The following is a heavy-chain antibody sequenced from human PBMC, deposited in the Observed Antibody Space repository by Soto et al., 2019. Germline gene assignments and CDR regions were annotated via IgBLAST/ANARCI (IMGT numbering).Heavy chain of an antibody. CDR1: GFTFDDYA. CDR3: AKGVAGWYYFDY. D-gene: IGHD3-3*01. CDR2: ISWNVGSI. V-gene: IGHV3-9*01. J-gene: IGHJ4*02. Sequence: EVQLVESGGGLVQPGRSLRLSCAASGFTFDDYAMHWVRQAPGKGLEGVSGISWNVGSIAYADSVKGRFTISRDNAKNSLYLQMNSLRAEDTALYYCAKGVAGWYYFDYWGQGTLVTVSS.